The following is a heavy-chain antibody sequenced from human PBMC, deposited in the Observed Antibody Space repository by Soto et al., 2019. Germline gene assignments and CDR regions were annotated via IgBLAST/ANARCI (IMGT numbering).Heavy chain of an antibody. V-gene: IGHV4-59*01. J-gene: IGHJ6*02. CDR3: ARGLLMVYREYGMDV. CDR2: IYYSGST. Sequence: SETLSLTCTVSGGSISSYYWSWIRQPPGKGLEWIGYIYYSGSTNYNPSLKSRVTISVDTSKNQFSLKLSSVTAADTAVYYCARGLLMVYREYGMDVWGQGTTVTVSS. D-gene: IGHD2-8*01. CDR1: GGSISSYY.